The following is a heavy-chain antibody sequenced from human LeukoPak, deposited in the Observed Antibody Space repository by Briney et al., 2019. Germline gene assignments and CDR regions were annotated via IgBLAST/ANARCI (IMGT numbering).Heavy chain of an antibody. J-gene: IGHJ6*02. CDR3: ARHGSGSYAHGMDV. CDR1: GYTFTSYG. D-gene: IGHD3-10*01. V-gene: IGHV1-18*01. CDR2: ISAYNSNT. Sequence: ASVKVSCKASGYTFTSYGISWVRQAPGQGLEWMGWISAYNSNTNYAQKLQGRVTMTTDTSTSTAYMELRSLRSDDTAVYYCARHGSGSYAHGMDVWGQGTTVTVSS.